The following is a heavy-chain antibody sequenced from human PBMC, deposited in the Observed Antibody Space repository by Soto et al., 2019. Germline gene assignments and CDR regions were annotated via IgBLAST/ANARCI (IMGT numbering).Heavy chain of an antibody. J-gene: IGHJ5*02. Sequence: ASLKVSCKASGGTFSSYAISWVRQAPGQGLEWMGGIVPIFGTANYAQKFQGRVTITADESTSTAYMELSSLRSEDTAVYYCASERLAYCGGDCYSGNWFDPWGQGTLVTVSS. V-gene: IGHV1-69*13. CDR1: GGTFSSYA. CDR2: IVPIFGTA. CDR3: ASERLAYCGGDCYSGNWFDP. D-gene: IGHD2-21*02.